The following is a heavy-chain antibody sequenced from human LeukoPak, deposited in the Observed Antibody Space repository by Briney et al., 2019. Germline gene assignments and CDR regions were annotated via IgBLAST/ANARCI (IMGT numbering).Heavy chain of an antibody. CDR3: AKDPLVGPVASYYYGMDV. J-gene: IGHJ6*04. V-gene: IGHV3-23*01. CDR1: GFTFSSYA. CDR2: ISGSGGST. Sequence: GGSLRLSCAASGFTFSSYAMSWVRQAPGKGLEWVSAISGSGGSTYYADSVKGRFTISRDNSKNTLYLQMNSLRAEDTAVCYCAKDPLVGPVASYYYGMDVWGKGTTVTVSS. D-gene: IGHD2-2*01.